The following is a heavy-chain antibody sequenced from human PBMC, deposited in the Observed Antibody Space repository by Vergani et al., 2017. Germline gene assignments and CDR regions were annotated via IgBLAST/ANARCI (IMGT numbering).Heavy chain of an antibody. CDR1: GGSFTSYH. D-gene: IGHD4-11*01. J-gene: IGHJ6*03. CDR3: ARVNTETNGHLYYYYYMDV. V-gene: IGHV4-34*01. CDR2: IDHTGRP. Sequence: QVQLQQWGGGLLKPWETLSLTCVVNGGSFTSYHWTWIRQSPGEGLEWVGDIDHTGRPDYNPSLKSRLTMSVDKSRNQFSLTLKSVTATDTAIYFCARVNTETNGHLYYYYYMDVWGQGTAVTVS.